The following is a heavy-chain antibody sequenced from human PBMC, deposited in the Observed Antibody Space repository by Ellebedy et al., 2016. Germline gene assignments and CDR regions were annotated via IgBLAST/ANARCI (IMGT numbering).Heavy chain of an antibody. CDR2: INDVWGHT. D-gene: IGHD1-26*01. CDR3: ARDHEWASDY. V-gene: IGHV3-21*05. J-gene: IGHJ4*02. CDR1: GFNFSSHA. Sequence: GESLKISXAASGFNFSSHAMNWVRQAPGKGLEWVSHINDVWGHTFYADSVKGRFTISKDNARNSLHLQMNNLRVEDTAIYYCARDHEWASDYWGQGTLVTVSS.